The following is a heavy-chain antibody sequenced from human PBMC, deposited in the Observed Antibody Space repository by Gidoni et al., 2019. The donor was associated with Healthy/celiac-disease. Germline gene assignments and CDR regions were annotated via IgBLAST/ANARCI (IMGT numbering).Heavy chain of an antibody. CDR2: IWYDGSNK. CDR3: ARVGYYYDSSGYYSTDAFDI. Sequence: QVQLVESGVGVVQPGRSLRLSCAASGFTFSSYGIHWVRQAPGKGLEWVAVIWYDGSNKYYADSVKGRFTISRDNSKNTLYLQMNSLRAEDTAVYYCARVGYYYDSSGYYSTDAFDIWGQGTMVTVSS. V-gene: IGHV3-33*01. CDR1: GFTFSSYG. D-gene: IGHD3-22*01. J-gene: IGHJ3*02.